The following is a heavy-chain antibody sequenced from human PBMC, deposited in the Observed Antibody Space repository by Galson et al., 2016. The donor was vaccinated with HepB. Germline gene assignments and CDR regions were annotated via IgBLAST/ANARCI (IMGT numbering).Heavy chain of an antibody. D-gene: IGHD6-6*01. CDR1: GGSFSGFY. J-gene: IGHJ5*02. CDR2: INHSGVT. Sequence: LSLTCAVSGGSFSGFYWSWIRQPPGKGLEWIGEINHSGVTDYNPSLKSRVTMSVDTSKNQLSLKLNSVTAADTAVYYCARSPSARPLRWFDPWGQGTLVTVSS. CDR3: ARSPSARPLRWFDP. V-gene: IGHV4-34*01.